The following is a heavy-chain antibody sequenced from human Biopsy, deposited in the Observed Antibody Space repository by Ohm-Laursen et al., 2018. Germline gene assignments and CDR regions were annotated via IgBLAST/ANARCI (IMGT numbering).Heavy chain of an antibody. V-gene: IGHV4-59*01. CDR1: GESFNGYY. CDR2: IYYSGST. CDR3: ARLYRLDDYWNDDPPDAFDV. Sequence: TLSLTCSVYGESFNGYYWSWIRQTPGKGLEWIGYIYYSGSTNYNPSLKSRVTISVDTSKNQFFLKLTSVISADTAVFFCARLYRLDDYWNDDPPDAFDVWGQGTMVTVSS. D-gene: IGHD3-3*01. J-gene: IGHJ3*01.